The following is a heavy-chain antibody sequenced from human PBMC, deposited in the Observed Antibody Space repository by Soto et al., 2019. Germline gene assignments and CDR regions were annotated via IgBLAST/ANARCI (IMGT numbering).Heavy chain of an antibody. V-gene: IGHV3-21*01. CDR1: GFTFSSYS. D-gene: IGHD5-18*01. CDR3: ARDAEPPWIQLWPNYYYGMDV. Sequence: EVQLVESGGGLVKPGGSLRLSCAASGFTFSSYSMNWVRQAPGKGLEWVSSISSSSSYIYYADSVKGRFTISRDNAKNSLYLQMNSLRAEDTAVYYCARDAEPPWIQLWPNYYYGMDVWGQGTTVTVSS. J-gene: IGHJ6*02. CDR2: ISSSSSYI.